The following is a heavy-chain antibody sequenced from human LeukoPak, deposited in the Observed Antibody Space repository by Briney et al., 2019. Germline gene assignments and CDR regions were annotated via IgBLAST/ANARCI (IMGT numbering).Heavy chain of an antibody. CDR2: ISAYNGNT. CDR3: ARDVTRAAAGNFGY. J-gene: IGHJ4*02. D-gene: IGHD6-13*01. V-gene: IGHV1-18*04. CDR1: GCTFTSYG. Sequence: GASVKVSCKASGCTFTSYGISWVRQAPGQGLEWMGWISAYNGNTNYAQKLQGRVTMTTDTSTSTAYMELRSLRSDDTAVYYCARDVTRAAAGNFGYWGQGTLVTVSS.